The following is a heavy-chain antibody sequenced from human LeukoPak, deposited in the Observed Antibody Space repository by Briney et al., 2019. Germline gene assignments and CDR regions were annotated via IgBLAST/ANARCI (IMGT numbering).Heavy chain of an antibody. V-gene: IGHV1-69*06. J-gene: IGHJ5*02. Sequence: SVKVSCKASGGTFSSYAISWVRQAPGQGLEWMGGIIPIFGTANYAQKFQGRVTITADKSTSTAYMELSSLRSEDTAVYYCERYFGALNWFDPWGQGTLVTVSS. CDR3: ERYFGALNWFDP. CDR1: GGTFSSYA. CDR2: IIPIFGTA. D-gene: IGHD3-9*01.